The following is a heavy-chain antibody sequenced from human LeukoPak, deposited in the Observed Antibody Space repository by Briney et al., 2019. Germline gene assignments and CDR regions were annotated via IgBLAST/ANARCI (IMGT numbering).Heavy chain of an antibody. CDR1: GGSISSGSCY. CDR3: ARDSNSSPGYYYYYMDV. J-gene: IGHJ6*03. Sequence: KSSQTLSLTCTVSGGSISSGSCYWSWIRQPAGKGLEWIGRIYTSGSTNYNPSLKSRVTISVDTSKNQFSLKLSSVTAADTAAYYCARDSNSSPGYYYYYMDVWGKGTTVTVSS. CDR2: IYTSGST. D-gene: IGHD6-13*01. V-gene: IGHV4-61*02.